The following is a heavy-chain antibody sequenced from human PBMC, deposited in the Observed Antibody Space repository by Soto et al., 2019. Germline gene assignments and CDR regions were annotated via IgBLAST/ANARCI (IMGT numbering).Heavy chain of an antibody. D-gene: IGHD6-13*01. CDR2: ISGSGGST. Sequence: EVQLLESGGGLVQPGGSLRLSCAASGFTFSSYAMSWVRQAPGKGLEWVSAISGSGGSTYYADSVKGRFTISRDNSKNTLYLQTNSLRAEDTAVYYCARVSSSWPTYYFDYWGQGTLVTVSS. CDR1: GFTFSSYA. J-gene: IGHJ4*02. CDR3: ARVSSSWPTYYFDY. V-gene: IGHV3-23*01.